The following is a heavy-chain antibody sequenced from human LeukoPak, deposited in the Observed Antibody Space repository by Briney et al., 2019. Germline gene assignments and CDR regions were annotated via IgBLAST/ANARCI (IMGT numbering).Heavy chain of an antibody. CDR1: GYSFTDSY. J-gene: IGHJ4*02. V-gene: IGHV1-2*02. Sequence: GDSVKVSCKASGYSFTDSYMHWVRQAPGQGLEWMGWINPNSGGTNYAQKFQGRVTMTRDTSINTAYMELSRLRSDDTAVYYCARAYDGSGNLDYWGQGTLVTVSS. CDR2: INPNSGGT. CDR3: ARAYDGSGNLDY. D-gene: IGHD3-22*01.